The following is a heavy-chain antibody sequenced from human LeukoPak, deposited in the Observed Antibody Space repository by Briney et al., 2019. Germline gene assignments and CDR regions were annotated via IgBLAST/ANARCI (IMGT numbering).Heavy chain of an antibody. CDR1: GFIFSDYY. D-gene: IGHD3-10*01. J-gene: IGHJ6*03. CDR2: ISNRGNTI. CDR3: ASNLYYPGSGSFFPGFMDA. Sequence: GGTLRLFCAASGFIFSDYYMSWIRQAPGKELEWVSYISNRGNTIWYADSVKGRFTISRDNAKDSLSLHMNNLRVEDTAVYFCASNLYYPGSGSFFPGFMDAWGKGTTVIVS. V-gene: IGHV3-11*01.